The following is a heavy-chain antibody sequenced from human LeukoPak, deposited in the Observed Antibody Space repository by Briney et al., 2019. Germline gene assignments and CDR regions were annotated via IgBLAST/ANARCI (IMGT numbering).Heavy chain of an antibody. D-gene: IGHD6-13*01. CDR2: ISGRGEST. J-gene: IGHJ4*02. V-gene: IGHV3-23*01. CDR3: GRAFPPLRTAAAGDY. CDR1: GFTFSSYT. Sequence: GGSLRLSCAASGFTFSSYTMSWVRQAPGKGLEWVSGISGRGESTYYADSVKGRFTISRDNAKNSLYLQMDSLRAEDTAVYFCGRAFPPLRTAAAGDYWGQGTLVTVSS.